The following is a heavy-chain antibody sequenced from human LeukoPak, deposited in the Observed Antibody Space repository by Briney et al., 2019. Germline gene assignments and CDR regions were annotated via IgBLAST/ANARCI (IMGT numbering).Heavy chain of an antibody. CDR3: ARLIFGVADRRIDY. CDR1: GGSISSSNW. CDR2: INHSGST. V-gene: IGHV4-4*02. J-gene: IGHJ4*02. Sequence: PSGTLSLTCAVSGGSISSSNWWSWIRQPPGKGLEWIGEINHSGSTNYNPSLKSRVTISVDTSKNQFSLKLSSVTAADTAVYYCARLIFGVADRRIDYWGQGTLVTVSS. D-gene: IGHD3-3*01.